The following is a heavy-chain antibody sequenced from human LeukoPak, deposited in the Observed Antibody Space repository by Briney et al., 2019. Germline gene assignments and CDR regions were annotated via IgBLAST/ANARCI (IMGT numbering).Heavy chain of an antibody. CDR1: GYTFTGYY. CDR3: ARAVLDYYGSGSYYNQDGHYYYYMDV. CDR2: ISAYNGNT. V-gene: IGHV1-18*04. Sequence: ASVKVSCKASGYTFTGYYMHWVRQAPGQGLEWMGWISAYNGNTNYAQKLQGRVTMTTDTSTSTAYMELRSLRSDDTAVYYCARAVLDYYGSGSYYNQDGHYYYYMDVWGKGTTVTVSS. D-gene: IGHD3-10*01. J-gene: IGHJ6*03.